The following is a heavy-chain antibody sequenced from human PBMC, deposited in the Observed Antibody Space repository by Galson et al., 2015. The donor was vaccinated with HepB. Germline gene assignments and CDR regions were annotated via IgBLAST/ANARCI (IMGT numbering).Heavy chain of an antibody. CDR3: ARSVPAAMEYFQH. CDR2: IGSSSSTI. CDR1: GFTFSSYS. J-gene: IGHJ1*01. D-gene: IGHD2-2*01. Sequence: SLRLSCAASGFTFSSYSMNWVRQAPGKGLEWVSYIGSSSSTIYYADSVKGRFTISRDNAKNSLYLQMNSLRAEDTAVYYCARSVPAAMEYFQHWGQGTLVTVSS. V-gene: IGHV3-48*04.